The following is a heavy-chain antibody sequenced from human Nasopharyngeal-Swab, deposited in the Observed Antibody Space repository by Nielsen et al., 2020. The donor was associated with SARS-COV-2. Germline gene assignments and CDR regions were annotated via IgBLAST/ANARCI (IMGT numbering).Heavy chain of an antibody. V-gene: IGHV1-24*01. CDR2: FDPEDGET. Sequence: ASVKVSCKVSGYTLTELSMHWVRQAPGKGLEWMGGFDPEDGETIYAQKFQGRVTMTEDTSTDTAYMELSSPRSEDTAVYYCATGTWYYDSSGYIPLLYWGQGTLVTVSS. D-gene: IGHD3-22*01. CDR1: GYTLTELS. J-gene: IGHJ4*02. CDR3: ATGTWYYDSSGYIPLLY.